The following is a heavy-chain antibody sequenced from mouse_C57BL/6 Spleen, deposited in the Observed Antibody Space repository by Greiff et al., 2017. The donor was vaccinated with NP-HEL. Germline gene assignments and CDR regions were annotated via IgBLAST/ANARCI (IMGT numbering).Heavy chain of an antibody. V-gene: IGHV1-69*01. J-gene: IGHJ2*01. CDR3: ARYGYYGSSHYFDY. D-gene: IGHD1-1*01. Sequence: QVQLQQPGAELVMPGASVKLSCKASGYTFTSYWMHWVKQRPGQGLEWIGEIDPSDSYTNYNQKFKGKSTLTVYKSSSTAYMQLSSLTSEDSAVYYCARYGYYGSSHYFDYWGQGTTLTVSS. CDR2: IDPSDSYT. CDR1: GYTFTSYW.